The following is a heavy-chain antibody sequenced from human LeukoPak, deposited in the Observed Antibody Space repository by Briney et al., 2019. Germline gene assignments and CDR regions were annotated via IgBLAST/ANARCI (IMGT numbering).Heavy chain of an antibody. V-gene: IGHV1-18*04. CDR1: GYIFTGYY. J-gene: IGHJ3*01. CDR3: ARGLSSGWYPPDAFDF. D-gene: IGHD6-19*01. Sequence: GASVKVSCKASGYIFTGYYMHWLRQAPGQGLEWMGWISAYNGNTNYAQKLQGRVTMTTDTSTSTAHMELRSLRSDDTAVYYCARGLSSGWYPPDAFDFWGKGKMVTVS. CDR2: ISAYNGNT.